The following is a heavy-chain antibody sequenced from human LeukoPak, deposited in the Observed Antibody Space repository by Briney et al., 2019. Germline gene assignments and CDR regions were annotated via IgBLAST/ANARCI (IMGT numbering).Heavy chain of an antibody. J-gene: IGHJ3*02. CDR1: GGTFNSRT. Sequence: GASVEVSCKASGGTFNSRTINWVRQAPGQGVEWMGWINAGNGNTKYSQEFQGRVTITRDTSASTAYMELSSLRSEDMAVYYCARVGGGSSWYAFDIWGQGTMVTVSS. CDR3: ARVGGGSSWYAFDI. D-gene: IGHD6-13*01. V-gene: IGHV1-3*03. CDR2: INAGNGNT.